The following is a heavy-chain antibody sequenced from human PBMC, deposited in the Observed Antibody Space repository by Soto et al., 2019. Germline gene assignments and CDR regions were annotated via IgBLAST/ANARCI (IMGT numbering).Heavy chain of an antibody. D-gene: IGHD6-19*01. J-gene: IGHJ6*03. Sequence: SETLSLTCTVSGGSISSYYWSWIRQPPGKGLEWIGYIYYSGSTNYNPSLKSRVTISVDTSKNQFSLKLSSVTAADTAVYYCAREGTEGSSGWGVYYYYMDVWGKGTTVTVSS. CDR3: AREGTEGSSGWGVYYYYMDV. CDR1: GGSISSYY. V-gene: IGHV4-59*01. CDR2: IYYSGST.